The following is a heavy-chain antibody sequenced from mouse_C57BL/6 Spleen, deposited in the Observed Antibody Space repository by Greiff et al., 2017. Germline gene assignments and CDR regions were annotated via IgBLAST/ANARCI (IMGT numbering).Heavy chain of an antibody. CDR2: INPNNGGT. V-gene: IGHV1-26*01. CDR3: ARVIYYDSSWFAY. CDR1: GYTFTDYY. J-gene: IGHJ3*01. D-gene: IGHD2-4*01. Sequence: EVQLQQSGPELVKPGASVKISCKASGYTFTDYYMNWVKQSHGKSLEWIGDINPNNGGTSYNQKFKGKATLTVDKSSSTAYMELRSLTSEDSAVYYCARVIYYDSSWFAYWGQGTLVTVSA.